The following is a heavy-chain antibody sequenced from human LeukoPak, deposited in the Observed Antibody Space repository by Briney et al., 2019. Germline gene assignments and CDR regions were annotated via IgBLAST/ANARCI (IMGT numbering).Heavy chain of an antibody. J-gene: IGHJ5*02. V-gene: IGHV3-23*01. Sequence: PGGSLRLSCAASGFTFSSYAMSWVRQAPGKGLEWVSAISGSGGSTYYADSVKGRFTISRDNSKNTLYLQMNSLRAEDTAVYYCAKDGYCSGGSRRRTDNWFDPWGQGTLVTVSS. D-gene: IGHD2-15*01. CDR1: GFTFSSYA. CDR2: ISGSGGST. CDR3: AKDGYCSGGSRRRTDNWFDP.